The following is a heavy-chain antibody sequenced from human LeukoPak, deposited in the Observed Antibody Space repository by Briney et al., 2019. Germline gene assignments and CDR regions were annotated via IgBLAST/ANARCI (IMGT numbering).Heavy chain of an antibody. V-gene: IGHV4-61*02. Sequence: PSETLSLTCTVSGGSISSDNYYGNWIRQPAGKGLEWMGRIYTSGSTNYNPSLKTLVTISIDTSKNQFSLKLTSVTAADTAVYYCLLRRDGYTHFDYWGQGTLVTVSS. D-gene: IGHD5-24*01. CDR1: GGSISSDNYY. CDR3: LLRRDGYTHFDY. CDR2: IYTSGST. J-gene: IGHJ4*02.